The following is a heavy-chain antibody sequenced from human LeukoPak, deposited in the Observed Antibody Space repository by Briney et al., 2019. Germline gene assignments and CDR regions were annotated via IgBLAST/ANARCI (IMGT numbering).Heavy chain of an antibody. D-gene: IGHD3-22*01. V-gene: IGHV3-23*01. CDR1: GFTFSSYA. J-gene: IGHJ4*02. CDR2: IGGSGGST. CDR3: ARGYYDSSPIKD. Sequence: VHLGGSLRLSCAASGFTFSSYAMSWVRQAPGKGLEWVSAIGGSGGSTYYADSVKGRFTITRDNSKNTLYLQMDSLKTEDSAIYYCARGYYDSSPIKDWGQGTLVTVST.